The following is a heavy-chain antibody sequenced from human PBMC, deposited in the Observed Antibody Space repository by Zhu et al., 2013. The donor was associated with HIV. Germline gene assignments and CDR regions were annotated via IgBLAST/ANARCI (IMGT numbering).Heavy chain of an antibody. J-gene: IGHJ4*02. V-gene: IGHV4-38-2*01. CDR3: ARGAQHSWNNRKYYFDL. CDR2: VYRSGSR. D-gene: IGHD1-1*01. CDR1: GYSITSDYY. Sequence: VQLQESGPGLVKPSETLSLTCDVPGYSITSDYYCAWIRQTPEKGLEWIGSVYRSGSRYFNPSLGNRATISLDTSKNQFSLRLSSVTATDTAVYYCARGAQHSWNNRKYYFDLWGQGILVTVSS.